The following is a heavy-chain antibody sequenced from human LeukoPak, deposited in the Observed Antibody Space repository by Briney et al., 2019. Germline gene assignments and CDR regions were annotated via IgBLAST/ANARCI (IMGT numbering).Heavy chain of an antibody. CDR3: ARVTRGQLGNDY. Sequence: ASVKVSSKASGYTFTNYGISWVRQAPGQGLEWMGWISSYNGNTHYAQKVQGRVTMTTDTSTSTVYMELRSLRSDDTAVYYCARVTRGQLGNDYWGQGTLVTVSS. V-gene: IGHV1-18*01. J-gene: IGHJ4*02. CDR2: ISSYNGNT. D-gene: IGHD6-6*01. CDR1: GYTFTNYG.